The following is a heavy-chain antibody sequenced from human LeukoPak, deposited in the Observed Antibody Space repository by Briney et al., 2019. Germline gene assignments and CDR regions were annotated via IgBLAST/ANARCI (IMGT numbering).Heavy chain of an antibody. J-gene: IGHJ4*02. D-gene: IGHD3-10*01. CDR2: ITSSGGAI. Sequence: GGSLRLSCAASGFIFSDYYMSWIRQAPGKGLEWLSYITSSGGAIYYADSVKGRFTVSRDNAKNSLYLQMNSLRAEDTAVYYCAIDYYASGNYQHFDYWGQGTLVTVSS. CDR1: GFIFSDYY. CDR3: AIDYYASGNYQHFDY. V-gene: IGHV3-11*01.